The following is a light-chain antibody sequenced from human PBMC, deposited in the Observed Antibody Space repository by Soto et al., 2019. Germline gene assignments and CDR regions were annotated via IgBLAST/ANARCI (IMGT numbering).Light chain of an antibody. CDR2: DVN. V-gene: IGLV2-14*01. CDR3: SSYAIISAYV. Sequence: QSALTQPASVSGSPGQSITISCTGTSSVIGAYNYVSWYQQHPGKAPKLLIYDVNYRPSGVSNRLSGSKSGNTASLTISGLQADVEADYYCSSYAIISAYVFGTGTKVTVL. J-gene: IGLJ1*01. CDR1: SSVIGAYNY.